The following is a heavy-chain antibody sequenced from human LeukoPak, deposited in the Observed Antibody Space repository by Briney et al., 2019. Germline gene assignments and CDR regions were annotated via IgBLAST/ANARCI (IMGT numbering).Heavy chain of an antibody. Sequence: VKVSCKAXGYTFTXYGISWVRQAPGQGLEWMGWISAYNGNTNYAQKLQGRVTMTTDTSTSTAYMELRSLRSDDTAVYYCARYSSGWWEFDYWGQGTLVTVSS. CDR2: ISAYNGNT. V-gene: IGHV1-18*01. J-gene: IGHJ4*02. CDR1: GYTFTXYG. CDR3: ARYSSGWWEFDY. D-gene: IGHD6-19*01.